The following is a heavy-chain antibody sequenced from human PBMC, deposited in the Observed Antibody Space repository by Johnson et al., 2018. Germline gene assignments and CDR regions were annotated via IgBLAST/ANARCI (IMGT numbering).Heavy chain of an antibody. J-gene: IGHJ3*02. V-gene: IGHV3-23*04. CDR1: GFTFSSYA. CDR2: ISGSGGST. CDR3: AKGLVVYAIPPTDDAFDI. D-gene: IGHD2-8*01. Sequence: EVQLVETGGGLVQPGGSLRLSCAASGFTFSSYAMSWVRQAPGKGLEWVSAISGSGGSTYYADSVKGRFTISRDNSKNTLYLQMNSLRAEDTAIYYCAKGLVVYAIPPTDDAFDIWGQGTMVTVSS.